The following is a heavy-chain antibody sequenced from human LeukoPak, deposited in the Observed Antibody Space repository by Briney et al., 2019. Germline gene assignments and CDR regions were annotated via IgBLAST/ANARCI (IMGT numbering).Heavy chain of an antibody. D-gene: IGHD6-13*01. V-gene: IGHV3-43*02. CDR3: AKVSDSSCLRAFDI. CDR1: GFTFDDYA. CDR2: ISWDGGST. J-gene: IGHJ3*02. Sequence: AGSLTLSCAVYGFTFDDYALDWVRHAQGKGMEWVSFISWDGGSTYYADSVKGRFTISRDNSKNSLYLQMNSLRSEDTALYYCAKVSDSSCLRAFDIWGQGTMVTVSS.